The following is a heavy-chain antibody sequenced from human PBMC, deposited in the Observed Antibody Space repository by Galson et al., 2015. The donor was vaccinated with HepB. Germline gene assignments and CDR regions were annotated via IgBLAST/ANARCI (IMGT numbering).Heavy chain of an antibody. J-gene: IGHJ4*02. CDR3: ARDPGGGGYDLDY. Sequence: SLRLSCAVSGFTVNRYGMHWVRQAPGKGLVWVARINSDGSGTAYADFVRGRFTISRDNARKRLYLQMNGLKVEDTAVYYCARDPGGGGYDLDYWGQGTQVSVSS. V-gene: IGHV3-74*01. CDR1: GFTVNRYG. CDR2: INSDGSGT. D-gene: IGHD5-12*01.